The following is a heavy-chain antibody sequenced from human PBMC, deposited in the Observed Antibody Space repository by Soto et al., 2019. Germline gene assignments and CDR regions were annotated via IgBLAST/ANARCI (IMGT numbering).Heavy chain of an antibody. D-gene: IGHD3-9*01. CDR2: ISSSGSTI. J-gene: IGHJ4*02. Sequence: PGGSLILSWAASGFTFSDYYVSWIRQAPGKGLEWVSYISSSGSTIYYADSVKGRFTISRDNAKNSLYLQMNSLRAEDTAVYYCARYLLGYYDILTGYYPPDYWGQGTLVTVSS. CDR3: ARYLLGYYDILTGYYPPDY. CDR1: GFTFSDYY. V-gene: IGHV3-11*01.